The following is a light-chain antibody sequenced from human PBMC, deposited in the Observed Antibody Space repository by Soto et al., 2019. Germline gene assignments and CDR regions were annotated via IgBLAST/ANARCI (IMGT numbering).Light chain of an antibody. V-gene: IGKV3-15*01. Sequence: EIVMTQSPATLSVSPGERATLPCRASQSVSSNLAWYQQKPGQAPRLLIYGASTRATGTPARFSGSGSGTEFTLTISSLQSEDFAVYYCQQYNNWPPWTFGQGTKVDIK. CDR3: QQYNNWPPWT. CDR2: GAS. J-gene: IGKJ1*01. CDR1: QSVSSN.